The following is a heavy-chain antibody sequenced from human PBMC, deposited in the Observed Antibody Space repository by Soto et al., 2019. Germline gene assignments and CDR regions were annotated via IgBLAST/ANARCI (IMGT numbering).Heavy chain of an antibody. CDR1: GGTFSSYT. CDR3: ARDDSSGYYYVTLGC. V-gene: IGHV1-69*08. D-gene: IGHD3-22*01. CDR2: IIPILGIA. Sequence: VQLVQSGAEVKKPGSSVKVSCKASGGTFSSYTISWVRQAPGQGLEWMGRIIPILGIANYAQKFQGRVTITADKSTSTADMELSSLRSEDTAVYYCARDDSSGYYYVTLGCWGQGTLVTVSS. J-gene: IGHJ4*02.